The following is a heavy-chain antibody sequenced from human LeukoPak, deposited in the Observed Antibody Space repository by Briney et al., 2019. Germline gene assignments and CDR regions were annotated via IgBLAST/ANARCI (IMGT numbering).Heavy chain of an antibody. CDR3: ARSRGSDFDSSSWFYHHYGLDV. D-gene: IGHD3-9*01. CDR1: GFISSGYA. CDR2: ITYDGNDK. J-gene: IGHJ6*02. V-gene: IGHV3-30*03. Sequence: GRSLCLSCAASGFISSGYAMHSVRQAPGRGLETLTGITYDGNDKYYEHSVTGRVTISRDNSRNTLYLQLRSLRPEDTDVYYCARSRGSDFDSSSWFYHHYGLDVWGQGTAVVVSS.